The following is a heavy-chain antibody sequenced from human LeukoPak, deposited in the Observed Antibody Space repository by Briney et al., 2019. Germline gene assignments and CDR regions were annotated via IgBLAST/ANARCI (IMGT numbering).Heavy chain of an antibody. CDR2: IWYDGSNK. J-gene: IGHJ4*02. Sequence: GGSLRLSCAASGFIFSSYGMHWVRQAPGKGLKWVAVIWYDGSNKYYADSVKGRFTISRDNSKNTLFLQMNSLRAEDTAVYYCAGGSREGPFDYWGQGTLVTVSS. CDR1: GFIFSSYG. V-gene: IGHV3-33*01. CDR3: AGGSREGPFDY.